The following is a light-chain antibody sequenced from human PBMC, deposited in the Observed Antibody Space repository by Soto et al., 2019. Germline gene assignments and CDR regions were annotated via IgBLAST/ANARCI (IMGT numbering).Light chain of an antibody. J-gene: IGKJ3*01. CDR1: QGIANF. CDR3: QQLTSFPIP. V-gene: IGKV1-9*01. CDR2: GAS. Sequence: IQLTQSPSSLSASVGDRVTISCRASQGIANFLAWYQQKPGKAPKLLIYGASTLQSGVPSRFSGSGSGTDFTLTISRLQPEDFATYYCQQLTSFPIPFGPGTKVDIQ.